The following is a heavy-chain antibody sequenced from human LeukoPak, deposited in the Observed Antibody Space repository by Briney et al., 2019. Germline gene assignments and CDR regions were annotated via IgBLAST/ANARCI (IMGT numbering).Heavy chain of an antibody. CDR2: IYHSGSS. CDR3: AREGSRRLYMDV. Sequence: SGTLSLTCAVSGGSISTGNWWSWVRQSPDKGLEWIGEIYHSGSSNYNPSLKSRVTMSIDNSKHHFSLSLTSVAAADTAVYYCAREGSRRLYMDVWGRGTTVTVSS. D-gene: IGHD6-25*01. J-gene: IGHJ6*03. CDR1: GGSISTGNW. V-gene: IGHV4-4*02.